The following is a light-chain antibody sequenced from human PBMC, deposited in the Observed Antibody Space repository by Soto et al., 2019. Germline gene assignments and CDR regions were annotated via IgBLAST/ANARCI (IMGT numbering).Light chain of an antibody. CDR3: QQRYSSPPT. Sequence: PFTQSPSFLSASVGDRVIITCRASQGISNHLNWYQQKPGTAPKLLIFAASSLQSGVPSRFSVIRSGPDFTLNIGRLKPEDGATDEGQQRYSSPPTFCQGTKVDIK. CDR1: QGISNH. V-gene: IGKV1-39*01. CDR2: AAS. J-gene: IGKJ1*01.